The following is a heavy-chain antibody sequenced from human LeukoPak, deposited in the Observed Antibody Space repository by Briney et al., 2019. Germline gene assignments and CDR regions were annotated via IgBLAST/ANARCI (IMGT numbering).Heavy chain of an antibody. CDR1: GFTFSSYW. Sequence: PGGSLRLSCAASGFTFSSYWMRWVRQAPGKGLEWVANIKQDGSEKYYVDSVKGRFTISRDNAKNSLYLQMNSLRAEDTAVYYCARDLVPLYYYDSSGYSHWGQGTLVTVSS. CDR3: ARDLVPLYYYDSSGYSH. V-gene: IGHV3-7*01. D-gene: IGHD3-22*01. J-gene: IGHJ4*02. CDR2: IKQDGSEK.